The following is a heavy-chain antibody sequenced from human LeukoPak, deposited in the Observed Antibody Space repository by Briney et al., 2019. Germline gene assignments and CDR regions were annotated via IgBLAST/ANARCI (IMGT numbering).Heavy chain of an antibody. CDR2: INHSGST. V-gene: IGHV4-34*01. Sequence: SETLSLTCAVYGGSFSGYYWSWIRQPPGKGLEWIGEINHSGSTYYNPSLKSRVTISVDTSKNQFSLKLSSVTAADTAVYYCARGSPAMVRGVIIKGYYFDYWGQGTLVTVSS. CDR3: ARGSPAMVRGVIIKGYYFDY. J-gene: IGHJ4*02. D-gene: IGHD3-10*01. CDR1: GGSFSGYY.